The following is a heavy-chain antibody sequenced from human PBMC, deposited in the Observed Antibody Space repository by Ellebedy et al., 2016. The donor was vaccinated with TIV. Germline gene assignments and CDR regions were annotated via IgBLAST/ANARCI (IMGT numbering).Heavy chain of an antibody. Sequence: SETLSLXCTVSGGSISSYYWSWIRQPAGKGLEWIGRIYTSGSTNYNPSLKSRVTMSVDTSKNQFSLKLSSVTAADTAVYYCARCSGSYRYYYGMDVWGQGTTVTVSS. J-gene: IGHJ6*02. CDR3: ARCSGSYRYYYGMDV. V-gene: IGHV4-4*07. CDR1: GGSISSYY. D-gene: IGHD3-10*02. CDR2: IYTSGST.